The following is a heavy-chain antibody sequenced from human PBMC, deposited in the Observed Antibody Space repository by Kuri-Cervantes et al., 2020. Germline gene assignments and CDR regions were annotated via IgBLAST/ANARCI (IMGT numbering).Heavy chain of an antibody. Sequence: SQTLSLTCAVSGGSVSSGGYSWSWIRQPPGKGLEWIGEINHSGSTNYNPSLKSRVTISVDRSKNQFSLKLSSVTAADTAVYYCARRDYYFDYWGQGTLVTVSS. CDR1: GGSVSSGGYS. V-gene: IGHV4-30-2*01. CDR3: ARRDYYFDY. J-gene: IGHJ4*02. CDR2: INHSGST.